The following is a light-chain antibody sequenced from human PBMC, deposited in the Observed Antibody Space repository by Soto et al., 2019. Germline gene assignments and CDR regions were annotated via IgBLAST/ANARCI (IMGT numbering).Light chain of an antibody. Sequence: IQMTQSPSSLSASVGDRVTITCRASQSISTYLIWYQQKPGKPPKVLIYGASNLQSGVPPRFSGSGSGTDFTLAISSPRPEDSATYYCLQDINYPWTFGQGTKVDI. V-gene: IGKV1-6*01. CDR3: LQDINYPWT. J-gene: IGKJ1*01. CDR1: QSISTY. CDR2: GAS.